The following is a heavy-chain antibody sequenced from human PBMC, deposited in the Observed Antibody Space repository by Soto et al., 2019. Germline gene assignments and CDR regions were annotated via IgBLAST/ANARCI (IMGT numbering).Heavy chain of an antibody. J-gene: IGHJ6*02. D-gene: IGHD5-12*01. Sequence: GGSLRLSCAASGFTFSSYSMNWVRQAPGKGLEWVSSISSSSSYIYYADSVKGRFTISKDNAKNSLYLQMNSLRAEVTAVYYGARDKSYPYSGYDYGEDEYYYYGMDVWGQGTTVTVSS. CDR1: GFTFSSYS. CDR3: ARDKSYPYSGYDYGEDEYYYYGMDV. V-gene: IGHV3-21*01. CDR2: ISSSSSYI.